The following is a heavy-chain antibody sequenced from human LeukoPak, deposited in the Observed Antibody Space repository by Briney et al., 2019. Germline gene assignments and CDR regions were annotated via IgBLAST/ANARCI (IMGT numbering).Heavy chain of an antibody. CDR1: GGSISSSSYY. J-gene: IGHJ6*03. CDR2: IYYSGST. Sequence: SETLSLTCTVSGGSISSSSYYWGWIRQPPGKGLEWIGSIYYSGSTYYNPSLKSRVTISVDTSKNQFSLKLSSVTAADTAVYYCAIKYYYYYMDVWGKGTTVTISS. V-gene: IGHV4-39*01. CDR3: AIKYYYYYMDV.